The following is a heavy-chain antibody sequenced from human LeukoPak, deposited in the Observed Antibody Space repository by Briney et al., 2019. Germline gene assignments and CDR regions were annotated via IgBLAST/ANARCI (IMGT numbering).Heavy chain of an antibody. D-gene: IGHD2-15*01. V-gene: IGHV4-39*01. CDR1: GGSVSSSSYY. CDR2: VYYSGST. Sequence: SETLSLTCTVSGGSVSSSSYYWGWIRQPPGKGLEWIGSVYYSGSTYYNPSLKSRVTISVHTPKNQFSLKMSSVTAADTTLFYCARHRGGSSPSVFDSWGQGTLATVSS. CDR3: ARHRGGSSPSVFDS. J-gene: IGHJ4*02.